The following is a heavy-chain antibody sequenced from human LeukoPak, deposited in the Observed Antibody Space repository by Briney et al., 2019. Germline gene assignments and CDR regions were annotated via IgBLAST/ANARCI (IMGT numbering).Heavy chain of an antibody. D-gene: IGHD2-2*01. CDR2: IRSKANSYAT. CDR1: GFTFSGSA. CDR3: TRRGWCSSTSCYRFDP. J-gene: IGHJ5*02. V-gene: IGHV3-73*01. Sequence: PGGSLRLSCAAAGFTFSGSAMHWVRQASGKGLEWVGRIRSKANSYATAYAASVKGRFTISRDDSKNTAYLQMNSLKTEDTAVYYCTRRGWCSSTSCYRFDPWGQGTLVTVSS.